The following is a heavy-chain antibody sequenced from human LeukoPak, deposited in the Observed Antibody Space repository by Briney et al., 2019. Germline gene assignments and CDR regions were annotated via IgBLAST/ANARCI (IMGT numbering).Heavy chain of an antibody. CDR1: GFSISGYA. CDR3: AKDQVGWTSSRFDP. CDR2: INSNGNT. D-gene: IGHD6-6*01. V-gene: IGHV3-23*01. Sequence: EGSLRLSCAASGFSISGYAMSWVRQAPGKGLEWVSGINSNGNTYNADSVKGRFTISRDNSKNTLYLQMNSLRVEDTAVYYCAKDQVGWTSSRFDPWGQGTVVTVSS. J-gene: IGHJ5*02.